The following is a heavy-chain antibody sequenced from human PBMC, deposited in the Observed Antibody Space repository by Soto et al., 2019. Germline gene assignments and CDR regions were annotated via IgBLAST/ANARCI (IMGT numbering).Heavy chain of an antibody. V-gene: IGHV4-61*01. D-gene: IGHD6-19*01. Sequence: SETLSLTCTVSGGSVSSGSYYWSWIRQPPGKGLERIGYIYYSGSTNYNPSLKSRVTISVDTSKNQFSLKLSSVTAADTAVYYCASRYSSGWFFDYWGQGTLVTVSS. CDR3: ASRYSSGWFFDY. CDR1: GGSVSSGSYY. CDR2: IYYSGST. J-gene: IGHJ4*02.